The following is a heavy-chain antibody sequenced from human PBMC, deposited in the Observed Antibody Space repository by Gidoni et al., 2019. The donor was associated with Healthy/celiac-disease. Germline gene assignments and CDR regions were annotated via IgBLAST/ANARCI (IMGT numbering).Heavy chain of an antibody. V-gene: IGHV1-3*01. Sequence: QVQLVQSGAEVKKPGASVKVSCKASGYTFTSYAMHWVRQAPGQRLEWMGWINAGNGNTKYSQKFQGRVTITRDTSASTAYMELSSLRSEDTAVYYCAGEQFANLEGQLWIQLRGFGYYGMDVWGQGTTVTVSS. CDR1: GYTFTSYA. CDR3: AGEQFANLEGQLWIQLRGFGYYGMDV. D-gene: IGHD5-18*01. J-gene: IGHJ6*02. CDR2: INAGNGNT.